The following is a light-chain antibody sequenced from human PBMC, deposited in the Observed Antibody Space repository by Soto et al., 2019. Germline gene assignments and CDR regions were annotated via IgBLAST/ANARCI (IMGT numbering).Light chain of an antibody. CDR1: QGISSY. Sequence: AIRMTQSPSSFSASTGDRVTITCRASQGISSYLAWYQQKPGKTPKRLIYSASTFPSGLLTRFIRSGSGTDFTLTISCLQSEDFATYYCQQYYSYPLTFGQGTKVEIK. J-gene: IGKJ1*01. CDR3: QQYYSYPLT. V-gene: IGKV1-8*01. CDR2: SAS.